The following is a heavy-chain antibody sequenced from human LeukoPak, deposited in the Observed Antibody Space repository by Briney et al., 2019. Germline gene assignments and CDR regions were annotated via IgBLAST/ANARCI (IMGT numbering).Heavy chain of an antibody. CDR1: GFTFTNYW. D-gene: IGHD2/OR15-2a*01. CDR3: TTTFEF. J-gene: IGHJ4*02. V-gene: IGHV3-74*01. Sequence: GGFLRLSCGASGFTFTNYWMHWVRQAPGKGLVWVSRVDGGGTGTSYADSVKGRFTISRDNAKNTVYLQMNSLRAEDTAVYYCTTTFEFWGQGTLVTVSS. CDR2: VDGGGTGT.